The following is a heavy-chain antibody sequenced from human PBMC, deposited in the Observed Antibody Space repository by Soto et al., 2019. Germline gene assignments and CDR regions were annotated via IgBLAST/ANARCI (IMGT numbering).Heavy chain of an antibody. V-gene: IGHV1-8*01. J-gene: IGHJ4*02. CDR1: GYTFTSYD. Sequence: GASMKVSCKASGYTFTSYDINWVRQATGQGLEWIGWMNPNSGNTGYAQKFQGRVTMTRNTSISTAYMELSSLRSEDTAVYYCVLWGSRSWFAPTYFDYWGQGTLVTVSS. CDR3: VLWGSRSWFAPTYFDY. CDR2: MNPNSGNT. D-gene: IGHD6-13*01.